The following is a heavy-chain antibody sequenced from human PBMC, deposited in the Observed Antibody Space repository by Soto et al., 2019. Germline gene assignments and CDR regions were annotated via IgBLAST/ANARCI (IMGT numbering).Heavy chain of an antibody. V-gene: IGHV3-23*01. CDR1: EFMFSNYA. CDR3: AKDGGHNYGYLNY. J-gene: IGHJ4*02. CDR2: ISGSGGIT. Sequence: PGGSLRLSCAASEFMFSNYAMNWVRQAPGKGLEWVSAISGSGGITYYADSVKGRFTISRDNSENTFHLQMNSLRAEDTAVYYCAKDGGHNYGYLNYWGQGTLVTVSS. D-gene: IGHD5-18*01.